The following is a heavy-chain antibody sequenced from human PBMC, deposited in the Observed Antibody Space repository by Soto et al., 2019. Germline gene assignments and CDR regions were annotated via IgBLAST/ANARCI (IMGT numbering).Heavy chain of an antibody. D-gene: IGHD3-22*01. Sequence: VKVSCKASGGTFSSYAISWVRQAPGQGLEWMGGIIPIFGTENYAQKFQGRVTITADESTSTAYMELSILISEDMALYYFVCLQYYYDSSGYGGPFDYWGQGTLVTVSS. V-gene: IGHV1-69*13. CDR2: IIPIFGTE. CDR1: GGTFSSYA. CDR3: VCLQYYYDSSGYGGPFDY. J-gene: IGHJ4*02.